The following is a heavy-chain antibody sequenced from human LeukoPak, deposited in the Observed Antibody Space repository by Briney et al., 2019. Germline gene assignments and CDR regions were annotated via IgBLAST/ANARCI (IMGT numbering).Heavy chain of an antibody. CDR1: GYTFTSYG. CDR3: ARVPPYDSSGYTLRY. Sequence: ASVKVSCKASGYTFTSYGISWVRQAPGQGLEWMGWISAYNGNTNYAQKLQGRVTMTTDTSTSTAYMELRSLRSDDTAVYYCARVPPYDSSGYTLRYWGQGTLVTVSS. V-gene: IGHV1-18*01. J-gene: IGHJ4*02. CDR2: ISAYNGNT. D-gene: IGHD3-22*01.